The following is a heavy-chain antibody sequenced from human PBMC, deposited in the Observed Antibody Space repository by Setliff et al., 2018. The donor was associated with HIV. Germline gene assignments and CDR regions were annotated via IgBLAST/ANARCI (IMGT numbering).Heavy chain of an antibody. Sequence: GASVKVSCKASGYTFTSYGISWVRQAPGQGLEWMGWISAYNGNTNYAQKLQGRVTMTTDTSTSTAYMELRSLGSDDTAVYYCARNYYGSGSYSFFGSWGQGTLVTVSS. D-gene: IGHD3-10*01. CDR2: ISAYNGNT. J-gene: IGHJ4*02. V-gene: IGHV1-18*01. CDR1: GYTFTSYG. CDR3: ARNYYGSGSYSFFGS.